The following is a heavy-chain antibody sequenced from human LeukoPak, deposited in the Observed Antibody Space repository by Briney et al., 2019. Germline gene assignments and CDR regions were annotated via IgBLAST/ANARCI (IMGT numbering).Heavy chain of an antibody. Sequence: SETLSLTCTVSGGSISSYYRSWIRQPPGKGLEWIGYIYYSGSTNYNPSLKSRVTISIDTSKNQFSLKLSSVTAADTAVYYCARALGTSWYWYFDLWGRGTLVTVSS. CDR2: IYYSGST. V-gene: IGHV4-59*01. D-gene: IGHD6-13*01. CDR1: GGSISSYY. J-gene: IGHJ2*01. CDR3: ARALGTSWYWYFDL.